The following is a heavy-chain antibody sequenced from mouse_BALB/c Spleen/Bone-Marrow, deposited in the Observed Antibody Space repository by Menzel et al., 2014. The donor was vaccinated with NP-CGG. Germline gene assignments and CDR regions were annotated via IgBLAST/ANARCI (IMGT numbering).Heavy chain of an antibody. CDR2: IYPGNVNT. CDR3: ARGITTRGGDC. J-gene: IGHJ2*01. D-gene: IGHD2-4*01. V-gene: IGHV1S56*01. Sequence: QVQLQQSGPELAKPGASVRIFCKASGYTFTSYYIHWVKLRPGQGLEWIGWIYPGNVNTQYNEKFMGKATLTADKSSSTAYMQLSGLTSGGSAVFFCARGITTRGGDCWDRGTTLTVSS. CDR1: GYTFTSYY.